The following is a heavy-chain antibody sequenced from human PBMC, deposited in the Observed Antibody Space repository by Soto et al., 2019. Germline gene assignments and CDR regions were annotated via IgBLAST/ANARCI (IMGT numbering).Heavy chain of an antibody. CDR3: ARLRVGFGELLTY. CDR1: GYTFTTNW. D-gene: IGHD3-10*01. V-gene: IGHV5-51*01. Sequence: PGESLKISCQASGYTFTTNWIGWVRQMPGKGLEWMGLIYPGDSDTRYSPSFQGQVTISADKSISTAYLQWSSLKASDTAMYYCARLRVGFGELLTYWGQGTLVTVSS. J-gene: IGHJ4*02. CDR2: IYPGDSDT.